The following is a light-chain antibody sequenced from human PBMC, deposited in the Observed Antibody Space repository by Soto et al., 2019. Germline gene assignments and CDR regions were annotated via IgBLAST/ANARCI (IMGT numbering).Light chain of an antibody. CDR3: QQYNSYSRT. V-gene: IGKV1-5*01. Sequence: DIQMTQSPSTLSASVGDRVTITCRASQSIGRWLAWYQQRPGKAPKILIYDASSLESGVPSRFSGSGSGTEFSLTISGLQPDDFATYYCQQYNSYSRTFGQGTKVDIK. CDR1: QSIGRW. CDR2: DAS. J-gene: IGKJ1*01.